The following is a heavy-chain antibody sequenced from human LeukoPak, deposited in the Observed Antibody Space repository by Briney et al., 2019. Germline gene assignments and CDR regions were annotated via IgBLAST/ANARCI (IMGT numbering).Heavy chain of an antibody. V-gene: IGHV4-61*01. Sequence: SETLSLTCTVSGGSVSSGSYYWSWIRQPPGKGLEWIVYIYYSGSTNYNPSLKSRVTISVDTSKNQFSLKLSSVTAADTAVYYCARKDPSGTYGAFDIWGQGTMVTVSS. CDR3: ARKDPSGTYGAFDI. D-gene: IGHD3-10*01. J-gene: IGHJ3*02. CDR1: GGSVSSGSYY. CDR2: IYYSGST.